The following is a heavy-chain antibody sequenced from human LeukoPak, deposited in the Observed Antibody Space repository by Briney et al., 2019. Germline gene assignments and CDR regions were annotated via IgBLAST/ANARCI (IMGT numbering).Heavy chain of an antibody. J-gene: IGHJ4*02. CDR1: GFTFSSYA. Sequence: PGGSLRLSCAASGFTFSSYAMSWVRQAPGKGLEWVSAISGSGGSTYYADSVKGRFTISRDNSKNTLYLQMNSLRAKDTAVYYCAKQKVPPNEPFDYWGQGTLVTVSS. CDR3: AKQKVPPNEPFDY. V-gene: IGHV3-23*01. D-gene: IGHD1-1*01. CDR2: ISGSGGST.